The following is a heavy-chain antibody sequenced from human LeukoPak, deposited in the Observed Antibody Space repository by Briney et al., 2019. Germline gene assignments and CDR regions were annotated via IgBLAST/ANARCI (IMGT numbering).Heavy chain of an antibody. D-gene: IGHD2-2*02. CDR2: IYSSVGT. Sequence: PSETRSLTGTVSGPAISTSSYYWGWIRQPPGKGLEWIRSIYSSVGTYYNPSLKRRVTLSLDTYKTQCSPTLSSVPAADTPVYYCARHSDSLVVPAAIGLFDYWGQGSLVTVSS. V-gene: IGHV4-39*01. J-gene: IGHJ4*02. CDR1: GPAISTSSYY. CDR3: ARHSDSLVVPAAIGLFDY.